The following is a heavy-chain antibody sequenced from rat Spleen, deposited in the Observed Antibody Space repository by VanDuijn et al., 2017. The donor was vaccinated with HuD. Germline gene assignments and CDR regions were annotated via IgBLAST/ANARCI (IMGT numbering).Heavy chain of an antibody. Sequence: EVQLQESGPGLVKPSQSLSLTCSVTGYSITSNYWGWIRKFPGNKMEWMGYISYSGSTSYNPSLKSRISITRDTSKNQFFLKLNSVTTKDTATYYCARYAGGLPGYNLYVMDAWGQGASVTVSS. CDR2: ISYSGST. CDR3: ARYAGGLPGYNLYVMDA. J-gene: IGHJ4*01. D-gene: IGHD1-4*01. CDR1: GYSITSNY. V-gene: IGHV3-1*01.